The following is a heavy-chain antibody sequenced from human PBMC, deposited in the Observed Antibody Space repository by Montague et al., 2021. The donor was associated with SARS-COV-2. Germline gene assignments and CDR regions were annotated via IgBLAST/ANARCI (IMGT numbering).Heavy chain of an antibody. Sequence: SETLSLTCAVYGGSFSGYYWTWIRQPPGKGLVWIGENNYSGSTNYNPSLKSRVTMSVDMSKTQFSLKLRFVTAADTAVYYCARGRGLAVLFDFYYYGMDVWGQGTTVTVSS. D-gene: IGHD3-3*02. V-gene: IGHV4-34*01. CDR2: NNYSGST. J-gene: IGHJ6*02. CDR3: ARGRGLAVLFDFYYYGMDV. CDR1: GGSFSGYY.